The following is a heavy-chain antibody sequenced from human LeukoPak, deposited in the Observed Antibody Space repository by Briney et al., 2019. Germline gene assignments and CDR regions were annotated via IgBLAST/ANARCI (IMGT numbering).Heavy chain of an antibody. V-gene: IGHV4-34*01. Sequence: SETLSLTCAVYGGSFSGYYWSWIRQPPGKGLEWIGEINHSGSTNYNPSLKSRVTISVDTSKNQFSLKLSSVTAADTAVYYCARNKMVGGYSYGHYYYYYCMDVWGKGTTVTVSS. CDR3: ARNKMVGGYSYGHYYYYYCMDV. CDR1: GGSFSGYY. J-gene: IGHJ6*03. D-gene: IGHD5-18*01. CDR2: INHSGST.